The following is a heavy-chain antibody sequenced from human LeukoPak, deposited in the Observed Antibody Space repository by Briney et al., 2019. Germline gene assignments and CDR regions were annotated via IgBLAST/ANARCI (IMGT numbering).Heavy chain of an antibody. D-gene: IGHD3-10*01. J-gene: IGHJ6*03. CDR2: INHSGST. CDR1: GGSFSGYY. CDR3: ARLLYGSGSYYPYYYYYYMDV. V-gene: IGHV4-34*01. Sequence: SETLSLTCAVYGGSFSGYYWSWIRQPPGKGLEWIGEINHSGSTNYNPSLKSRVTISVDTSKNQFSLKLGSVTAADTAVYYCARLLYGSGSYYPYYYYYYMDVWGKGTTVTISS.